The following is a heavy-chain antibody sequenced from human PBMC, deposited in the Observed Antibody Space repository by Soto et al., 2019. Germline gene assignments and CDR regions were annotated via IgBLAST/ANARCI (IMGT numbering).Heavy chain of an antibody. V-gene: IGHV1-46*04. Sequence: ASVKVSCKASGYTFTSYYMHWVRQAPGQGLEWMGIINPSGGSTSYAQKLQGRVTMTRDTSTSTVYMELSSLRSEDTAVYYCARDHSLVDFTAARHEFYYYYFDMDVWGQGTTVTVS. CDR3: ARDHSLVDFTAARHEFYYYYFDMDV. CDR2: INPSGGST. J-gene: IGHJ6*02. CDR1: GYTFTSYY. D-gene: IGHD6-6*01.